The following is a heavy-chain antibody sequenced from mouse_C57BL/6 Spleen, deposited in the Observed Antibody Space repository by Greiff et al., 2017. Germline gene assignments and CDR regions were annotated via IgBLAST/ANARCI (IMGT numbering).Heavy chain of an antibody. Sequence: QVQLQQPGAALVRPGSSVQLSCKASGYTFTSYWMHWVKQRPIQGLEWIGNIDPSDSETHYNQKFKDKATLTVDKSSSTAYMQLSSLTSEDSAVYYCARLTGTLNYAMDYWGQGTSVTVSS. CDR3: ARLTGTLNYAMDY. CDR2: IDPSDSET. CDR1: GYTFTSYW. D-gene: IGHD4-1*01. J-gene: IGHJ4*01. V-gene: IGHV1-52*01.